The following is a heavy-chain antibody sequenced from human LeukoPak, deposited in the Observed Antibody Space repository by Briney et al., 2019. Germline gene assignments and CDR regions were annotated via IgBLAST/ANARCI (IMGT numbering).Heavy chain of an antibody. CDR1: GFTFSSYA. V-gene: IGHV3-30-3*01. J-gene: IGHJ4*02. D-gene: IGHD4-17*01. CDR2: ISYDGSKK. Sequence: GRSLRLSCTASGFTFSSYAMHWVRQAPGKGLEWVASISYDGSKKYYADSLKGRFTISRDNSKKTLYLQMNSLRAEDTAVYYCAKDGDLYGHADYWGQGTLVTVSS. CDR3: AKDGDLYGHADY.